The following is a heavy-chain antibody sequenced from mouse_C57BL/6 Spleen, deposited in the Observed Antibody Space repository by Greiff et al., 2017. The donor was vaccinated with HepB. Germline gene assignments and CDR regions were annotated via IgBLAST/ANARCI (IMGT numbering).Heavy chain of an antibody. CDR1: GYSITSGYY. CDR3: ARPLSYDYDGTPFAY. CDR2: ISYDGSN. J-gene: IGHJ3*01. D-gene: IGHD2-4*01. V-gene: IGHV3-6*01. Sequence: DVKLQESGPGLVKPSQSLSLTCSVTGYSITSGYYWNWIRQFPGNKLEWMGYISYDGSNNYKPSLKNRISITSDTSKNQFFLKLNSVTTEDTATYYCARPLSYDYDGTPFAYWGQGTRVTVSA.